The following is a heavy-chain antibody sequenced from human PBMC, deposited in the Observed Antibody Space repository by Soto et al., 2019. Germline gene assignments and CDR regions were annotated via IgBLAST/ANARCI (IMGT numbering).Heavy chain of an antibody. Sequence: SETLSLTCAVYGGSFSGYFWNWIRQSPGKGLEWIGKVNHNGRNNYNPSLKRRVTISLDMSKNQISLKLTPVTAADTAVYYCARGGSSDWQVAFDFWGQGTMVTVSS. J-gene: IGHJ3*01. CDR3: ARGGSSDWQVAFDF. CDR1: GGSFSGYF. D-gene: IGHD6-19*01. CDR2: VNHNGRN. V-gene: IGHV4-34*01.